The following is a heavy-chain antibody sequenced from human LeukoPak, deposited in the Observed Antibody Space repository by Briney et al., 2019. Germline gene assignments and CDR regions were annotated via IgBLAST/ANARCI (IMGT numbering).Heavy chain of an antibody. CDR3: AKLSMTTVTTVDY. D-gene: IGHD4-17*01. CDR1: GFTFSSYG. CDR2: ISYDGSNK. Sequence: GGSLRLSCAASGFTFSSYGMHWVRQAPGKGLEWVAVISYDGSNKYYADSVKGRFTISRDNSKNTLYLQMNSLRAEDTAVYYCAKLSMTTVTTVDYWGQGTLVTVSS. J-gene: IGHJ4*02. V-gene: IGHV3-30*18.